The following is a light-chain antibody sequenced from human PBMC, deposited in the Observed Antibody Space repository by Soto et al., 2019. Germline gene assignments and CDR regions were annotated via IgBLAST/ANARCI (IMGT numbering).Light chain of an antibody. CDR3: QQSNNHPIS. V-gene: IGKV1-12*01. CDR1: QAVNSW. CDR2: DGS. Sequence: DNPLTQSPSSISASVGDRVTITCRASQAVNSWLAWFQQKPGMAPKLVIYDGSSLQSGVPSRFSGSGSGTEFTLTISSLQPEDFATYYCQQSNNHPISFGQGTRLEIK. J-gene: IGKJ5*01.